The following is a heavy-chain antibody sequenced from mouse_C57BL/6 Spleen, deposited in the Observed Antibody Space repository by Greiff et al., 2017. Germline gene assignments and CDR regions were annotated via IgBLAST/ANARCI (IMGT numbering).Heavy chain of an antibody. J-gene: IGHJ3*01. CDR3: ARDGYFSTPGFAY. Sequence: VQLVESGPALVKPGASVKISCKASGYAFSSSWMNWVKQRPGKGLEWIGRIYPGDGDTNYNGKFKGKATLTADKSSSTAYMQLSSLTSEDSAVYFCARDGYFSTPGFAYWGQGTLVTVSA. V-gene: IGHV1-82*01. CDR2: IYPGDGDT. CDR1: GYAFSSSW. D-gene: IGHD2-3*01.